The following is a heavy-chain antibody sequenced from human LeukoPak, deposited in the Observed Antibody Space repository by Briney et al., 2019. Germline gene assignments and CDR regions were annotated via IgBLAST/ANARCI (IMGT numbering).Heavy chain of an antibody. CDR2: INHSGST. J-gene: IGHJ6*03. V-gene: IGHV4-34*01. CDR3: ARVGRQQLVSYYYYYMDV. Sequence: PSETLSLTCAVYGGSFSGYYWSWIRQPPGKGLEWIGEINHSGSTNYNPSLKSRVTISVDTSKHQFSLKLSSVTAADTAVYYCARVGRQQLVSYYYYYMDVWGKGTMVTVSS. D-gene: IGHD6-13*01. CDR1: GGSFSGYY.